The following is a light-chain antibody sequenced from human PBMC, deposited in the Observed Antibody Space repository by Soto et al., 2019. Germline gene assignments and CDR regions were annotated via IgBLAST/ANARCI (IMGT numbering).Light chain of an antibody. CDR1: SGHSTYA. Sequence: QPVLTQSPSASASLGASVRLTCTLSSGHSTYAIAWHQQQPEKGPRYLMKVNSDGSHTKADGIPDRFSGSSSGAERYLTISSLQSEDEADYYCQTWGTGIVFGGGTKLTAL. CDR3: QTWGTGIV. J-gene: IGLJ2*01. CDR2: VNSDGSH. V-gene: IGLV4-69*01.